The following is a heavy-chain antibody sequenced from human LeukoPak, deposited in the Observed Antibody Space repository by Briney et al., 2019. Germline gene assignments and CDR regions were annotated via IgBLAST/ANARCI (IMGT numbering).Heavy chain of an antibody. CDR1: GFTFSNYA. Sequence: HPGGSLRLSCTASGFTFSNYAMSWVRQAPGKGLEWVSGMSGNGGSTNYADSVKGRFSISRDNSENTLYLQMNSLRAEDTAVYYFAKDWTYRGGRGRFDYWGQGTLVSVSS. D-gene: IGHD3-16*01. J-gene: IGHJ4*02. CDR3: AKDWTYRGGRGRFDY. CDR2: MSGNGGST. V-gene: IGHV3-23*01.